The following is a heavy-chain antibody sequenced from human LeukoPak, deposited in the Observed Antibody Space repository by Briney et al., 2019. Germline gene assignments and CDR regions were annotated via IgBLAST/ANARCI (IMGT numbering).Heavy chain of an antibody. CDR1: GFTFSSYS. J-gene: IGHJ3*02. CDR2: ISSSSSYI. Sequence: KSGGSLRLSCAASGFTFSSYSMNWVRQAPGKGLEWVSSISSSSSYIYYADSVKGRFTISRDSAKNSLYLQMNSLRAEDTAVYYCARSQAHNDAFDIWGQGTMVTVSS. V-gene: IGHV3-21*01. CDR3: ARSQAHNDAFDI.